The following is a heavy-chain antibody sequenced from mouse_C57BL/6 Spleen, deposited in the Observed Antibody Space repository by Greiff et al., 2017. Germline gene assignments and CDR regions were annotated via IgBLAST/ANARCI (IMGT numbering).Heavy chain of an antibody. J-gene: IGHJ2*01. CDR3: AREWTSEGGFYYFDY. D-gene: IGHD1-3*01. V-gene: IGHV1-26*01. CDR2: IYPKNGGT. CDR1: GYTFTDYY. Sequence: EVQLQQSGPELVKPGASVKISCKASGYTFTDYYMNWVKQSHGKSLEWIGDIYPKNGGTSYNQKFKGKATLTVDKSSSTAYMELSSLTSEDSAVYDCAREWTSEGGFYYFDYWGQGTTLTVSS.